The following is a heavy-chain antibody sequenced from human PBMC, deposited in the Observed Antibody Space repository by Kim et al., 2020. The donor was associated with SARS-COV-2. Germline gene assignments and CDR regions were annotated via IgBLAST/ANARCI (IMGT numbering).Heavy chain of an antibody. CDR3: ARDRVWGSYRTNYFDY. D-gene: IGHD3-16*02. V-gene: IGHV3-30-3*01. CDR2: ISYDGSDK. Sequence: GGSLRLSCAASGFTFSSCALHWVRQAPGKGLEWVALISYDGSDKYYADSVKGRFTISRDNSKNTLYVQMNSLRAEDTAVYYCARDRVWGSYRTNYFDYWGQGTLVTVSS. CDR1: GFTFSSCA. J-gene: IGHJ4*02.